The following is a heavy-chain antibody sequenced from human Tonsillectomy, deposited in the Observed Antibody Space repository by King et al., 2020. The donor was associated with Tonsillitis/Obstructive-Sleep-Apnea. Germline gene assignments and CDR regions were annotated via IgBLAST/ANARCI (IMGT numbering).Heavy chain of an antibody. CDR1: GYIFTTYL. CDR2: INIGNGNT. V-gene: IGHV1-3*04. Sequence: QLVQSGAEVKKPGAPVKVSCKTSGYIFTTYLIHWVRQAPGQRVEWMGWINIGNGNTKYSQKFQGRVTITRDTSASTAYMEVNSLRSEDTAVYYCARFRYYYESGSYDCFDIWGQGTKVTVSS. D-gene: IGHD3-10*01. J-gene: IGHJ3*02. CDR3: ARFRYYYESGSYDCFDI.